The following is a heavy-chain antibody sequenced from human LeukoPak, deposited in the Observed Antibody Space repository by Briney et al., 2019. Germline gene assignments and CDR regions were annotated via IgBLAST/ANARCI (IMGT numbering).Heavy chain of an antibody. V-gene: IGHV5-51*01. Sequence: GESLKISCKGSGYRFTSYWIGWVRQMPGKGLEWMGIIYPGDSDTRYSPSFQGQVTISADKSISTAYLQWSSLKASDTAMYYCARLLYYFCSSTSCYTGYYFDYWGQGTLVTVSS. J-gene: IGHJ4*02. CDR2: IYPGDSDT. D-gene: IGHD2-2*02. CDR3: ARLLYYFCSSTSCYTGYYFDY. CDR1: GYRFTSYW.